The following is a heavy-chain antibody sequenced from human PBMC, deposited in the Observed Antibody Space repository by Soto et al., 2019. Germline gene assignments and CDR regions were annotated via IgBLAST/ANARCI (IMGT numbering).Heavy chain of an antibody. CDR3: ARQYCSGGSCYRRGYFDY. V-gene: IGHV5-51*01. D-gene: IGHD2-15*01. J-gene: IGHJ4*02. CDR2: IYPGDSDT. Sequence: GESLKISCKGSGYSFTSYWIGWVRQMPGKGLEWMGIIYPGDSDTRYSPSFQGQVTISADKSISTAYLQWSSLKASDTAMCYCARQYCSGGSCYRRGYFDYWGQGTLVTVSS. CDR1: GYSFTSYW.